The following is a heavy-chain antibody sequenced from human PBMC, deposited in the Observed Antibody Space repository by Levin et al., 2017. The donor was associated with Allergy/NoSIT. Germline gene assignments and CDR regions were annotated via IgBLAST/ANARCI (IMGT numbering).Heavy chain of an antibody. CDR3: AKGRRYSYVSMDY. CDR2: ISWNSGSI. CDR1: GFTFDDYA. D-gene: IGHD5-18*01. J-gene: IGHJ4*02. Sequence: GGSLRLSCAASGFTFDDYAMHWVRQAPGKGLEWVSGISWNSGSIGYADSVKGRFTISRDNAKNSLYLQMNSLRAEDTALYYCAKGRRYSYVSMDYWGQGTLVTVSS. V-gene: IGHV3-9*01.